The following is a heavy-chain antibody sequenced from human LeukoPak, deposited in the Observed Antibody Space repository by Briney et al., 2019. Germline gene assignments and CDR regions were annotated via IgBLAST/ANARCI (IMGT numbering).Heavy chain of an antibody. CDR3: ARGGGYSYGSFDY. J-gene: IGHJ4*02. V-gene: IGHV3-21*01. CDR1: GFTFSSYW. Sequence: GGSLKLSCAASGFTFSSYWMHWVRQAPGKGLEWVSSISSSSSYIYYADSVKGRFTISRDNAKNSLYLQMNSLRAEDTAVYYCARGGGYSYGSFDYWGQGTLVTVSS. CDR2: ISSSSSYI. D-gene: IGHD5-18*01.